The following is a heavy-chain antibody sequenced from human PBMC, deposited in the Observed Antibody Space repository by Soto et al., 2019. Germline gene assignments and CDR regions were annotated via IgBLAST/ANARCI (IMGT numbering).Heavy chain of an antibody. CDR2: INPSGGST. J-gene: IGHJ6*01. V-gene: IGHV1-46*01. Sequence: QVQLVQSGAEVRTPGASVKVSCKASGYTFSTYYMHWVRQAPGQGLEWMGIINPSGGSTDYAQKFQGRVTMTSDTSTSTVYMDLSSLRSEDTAVYYCARDRYYDSSCMAVWGQGTTVTVSS. D-gene: IGHD3-22*01. CDR3: ARDRYYDSSCMAV. CDR1: GYTFSTYY.